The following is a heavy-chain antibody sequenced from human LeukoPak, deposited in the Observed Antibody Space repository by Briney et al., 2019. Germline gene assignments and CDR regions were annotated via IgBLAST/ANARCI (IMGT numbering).Heavy chain of an antibody. Sequence: PSQTLSLTCTVSGGSISSGGYYWSWIRQHPGKGLEWIGYIYYSGSTYYNPSLKSRVTISVDTSKNQFSLKLSSVTAADTAVYYCARVFSDGDHTYYFDYWGQGTLVTVSS. CDR2: IYYSGST. CDR1: GGSISSGGYY. V-gene: IGHV4-31*03. CDR3: ARVFSDGDHTYYFDY. J-gene: IGHJ4*02. D-gene: IGHD4-17*01.